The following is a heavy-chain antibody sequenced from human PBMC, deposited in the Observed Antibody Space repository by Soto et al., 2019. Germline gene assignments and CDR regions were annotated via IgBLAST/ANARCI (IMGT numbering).Heavy chain of an antibody. CDR3: ARDRAEAVDEFAFGI. CDR2: IIPILGIA. V-gene: IGHV1-69*02. D-gene: IGHD6-19*01. CDR1: GGTFSSYT. Sequence: QVQLVQSGAEVKKPGSSVKVSCKASGGTFSSYTISWVRQAPGQGLEWMGRIIPILGIANYAQKFQGRLTITADKSTSTADLELSSLRSEDTAVYYCARDRAEAVDEFAFGIWGQGTMVTVSS. J-gene: IGHJ3*02.